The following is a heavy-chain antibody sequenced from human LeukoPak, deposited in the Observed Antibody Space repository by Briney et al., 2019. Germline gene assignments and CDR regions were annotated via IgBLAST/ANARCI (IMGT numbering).Heavy chain of an antibody. J-gene: IGHJ4*02. CDR2: ISSDGSNK. V-gene: IGHV3-30-3*01. Sequence: GGSLRLSCAACGFSFSTFAMHWARQAPGKGLEWLAVISSDGSNKYTADSVKGRFTISGDNSKNTLYLQMNSLRAEDTAVYYCSKGQWLLEQTFDDWGQGTLVTVSS. CDR3: SKGQWLLEQTFDD. CDR1: GFSFSTFA. D-gene: IGHD6-19*01.